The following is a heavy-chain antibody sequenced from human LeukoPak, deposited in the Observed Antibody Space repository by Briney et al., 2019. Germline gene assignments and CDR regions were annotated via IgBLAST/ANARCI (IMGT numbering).Heavy chain of an antibody. CDR1: GGSISSGSYY. J-gene: IGHJ4*02. Sequence: SEALSLTFTLSGGSISSGSYYWSWIRQPAGKGLEGIGRIYTSGSTNYNPSLKSRVTISVDTSKNQFSLKLSSVTAADTAVYYCASGLRYFDLYYWGQGTLVTVSS. D-gene: IGHD3-9*01. CDR3: ASGLRYFDLYY. CDR2: IYTSGST. V-gene: IGHV4-61*02.